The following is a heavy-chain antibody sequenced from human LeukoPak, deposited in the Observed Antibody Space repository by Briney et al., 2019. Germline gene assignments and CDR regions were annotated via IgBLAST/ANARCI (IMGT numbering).Heavy chain of an antibody. V-gene: IGHV3-21*01. CDR2: ISSSSSYI. D-gene: IGHD5-12*01. CDR3: AREDSGYDLRY. Sequence: GGSLRLSCAASGFTFGSYSMNWVRQAPGKGLEWVSSISSSSSYIYYADSVKGRFTISRDNAKNSLYLQMNSLRAEDTAVYYCAREDSGYDLRYWGQGTLVTVSS. J-gene: IGHJ4*02. CDR1: GFTFGSYS.